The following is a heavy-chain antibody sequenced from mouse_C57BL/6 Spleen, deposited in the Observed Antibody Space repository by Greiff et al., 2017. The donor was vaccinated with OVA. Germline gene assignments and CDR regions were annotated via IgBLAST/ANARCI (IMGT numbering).Heavy chain of an antibody. D-gene: IGHD2-4*01. CDR1: GYTFTSYW. Sequence: VQLQQPGAELVRPGSSVKLSCKASGYTFTSYWMHWVKQRPIQGLEWIGNIDPSDSETHYNQKFKDKATLTVDKSSSTAYMQLSSLTSDDSAVYYCARPEGDYDDYAMDYWGQGTSVTVSS. CDR3: ARPEGDYDDYAMDY. CDR2: IDPSDSET. V-gene: IGHV1-52*01. J-gene: IGHJ4*01.